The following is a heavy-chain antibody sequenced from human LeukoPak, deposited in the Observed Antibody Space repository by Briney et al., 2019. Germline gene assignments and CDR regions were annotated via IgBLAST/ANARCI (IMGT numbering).Heavy chain of an antibody. CDR3: AREAYYYDSSGYYYFDY. CDR1: GLNFSTYT. V-gene: IGHV3-21*04. D-gene: IGHD3-22*01. Sequence: PGGSLRLSCAASGLNFSTYTMNWVRQAPGKGLEWVSSISSSSSYIYYADSVKGRFTISRDNAKNSLYLQMNSLRAEDTALYYCAREAYYYDSSGYYYFDYWGQGTLVTVSS. J-gene: IGHJ4*02. CDR2: ISSSSSYI.